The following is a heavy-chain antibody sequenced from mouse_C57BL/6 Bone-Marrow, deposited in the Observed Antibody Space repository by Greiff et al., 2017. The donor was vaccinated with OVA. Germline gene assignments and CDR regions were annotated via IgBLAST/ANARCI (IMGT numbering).Heavy chain of an antibody. V-gene: IGHV1-55*01. CDR2: IYPGSGST. J-gene: IGHJ4*01. CDR1: GYTFTSYW. Sequence: VQLQQPGAELVKPGASVKMSCKASGYTFTSYWITWVKQRPGQGLEWIGDIYPGSGSTNYNEKFKSKATLTVDTSSSTAYMQLSSLTSEDSAVYYCARSLTTVDAMDYWGQGTSVTVSS. D-gene: IGHD1-1*01. CDR3: ARSLTTVDAMDY.